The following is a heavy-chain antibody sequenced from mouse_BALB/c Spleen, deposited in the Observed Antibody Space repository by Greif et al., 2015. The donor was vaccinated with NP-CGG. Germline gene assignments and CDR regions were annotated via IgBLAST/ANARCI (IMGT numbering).Heavy chain of an antibody. V-gene: IGHV5-4*02. J-gene: IGHJ4*01. Sequence: EVMLVESGGGLVKPGGSLKLSCAASGFTFSDYYMYWVRQTPEKRLEWVATISDGGSYTYYPDSVKGRFTISRDNAKNNLYLQMSSLKSEDTAMYYCARLITTRYAMDYWGQGTSVTVSS. CDR2: ISDGGSYT. CDR1: GFTFSDYY. D-gene: IGHD1-1*01. CDR3: ARLITTRYAMDY.